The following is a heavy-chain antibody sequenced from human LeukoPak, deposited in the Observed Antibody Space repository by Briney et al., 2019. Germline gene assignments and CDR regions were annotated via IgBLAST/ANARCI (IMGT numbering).Heavy chain of an antibody. CDR2: INPNSGGT. CDR3: ARETDYYDSSGYSYYFDY. J-gene: IGHJ4*02. V-gene: IGHV1-2*06. CDR1: GGTFSSYA. D-gene: IGHD3-22*01. Sequence: VASVKVSCKASGGTFSSYAISWVRQAPGQGLEWMGRINPNSGGTNYAQKFQGRVTMTRDTSISTAYMELSRLRSDDTAVYYCARETDYYDSSGYSYYFDYWGQGTLVTVSS.